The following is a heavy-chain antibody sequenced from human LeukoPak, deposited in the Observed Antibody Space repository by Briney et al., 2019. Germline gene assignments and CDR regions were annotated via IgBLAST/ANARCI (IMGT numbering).Heavy chain of an antibody. D-gene: IGHD3-10*01. J-gene: IGHJ4*02. Sequence: ASVKVSCKASGYTFTNYYIHWLRQAPGQGLEWMGFINPSGGSTSYAQKFQGRLTMTRDMSTSTVYMELSSLRSEDTAVYYCARNQASGFDYWGQGTLVTVSS. CDR1: GYTFTNYY. V-gene: IGHV1-46*01. CDR3: ARNQASGFDY. CDR2: INPSGGST.